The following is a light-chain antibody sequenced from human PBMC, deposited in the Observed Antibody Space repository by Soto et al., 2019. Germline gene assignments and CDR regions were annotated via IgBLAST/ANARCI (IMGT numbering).Light chain of an antibody. CDR2: DVT. V-gene: IGLV2-14*03. CDR3: SSYTSSSTPYV. CDR1: NSDVGGYNY. Sequence: QSALTQPASVSRSPGQSITISCTGTNSDVGGYNYVSWYQHHPGKAPKRLIYDVTNRPSGVSNRFSASKSGNTASLTISGLQAEDEADYYCSSYTSSSTPYVFGTGTKLTVL. J-gene: IGLJ1*01.